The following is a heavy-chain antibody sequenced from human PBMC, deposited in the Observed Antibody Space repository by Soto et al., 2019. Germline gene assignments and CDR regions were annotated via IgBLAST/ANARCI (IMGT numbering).Heavy chain of an antibody. V-gene: IGHV3-23*01. D-gene: IGHD1-26*01. Sequence: GGSLRLSCAASGFTFSTYAMSWVRQAPGKGPEWVSAISGSGGSTYYADSVKGRFTISRDNSKDTLYLQMNSLRAEDTAVYYCAKRGSIVGATFFDYWGQGTPVTVSS. J-gene: IGHJ4*02. CDR1: GFTFSTYA. CDR3: AKRGSIVGATFFDY. CDR2: ISGSGGST.